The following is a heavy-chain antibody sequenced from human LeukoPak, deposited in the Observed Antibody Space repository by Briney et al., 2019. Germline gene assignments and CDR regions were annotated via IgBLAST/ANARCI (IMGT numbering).Heavy chain of an antibody. Sequence: GSLRLSCAASGFTFDDYGMSWVRQAPGKGLEWVSGINWNGGSTGYADSVKGRFTISRDNAKNSLYLQMSSLRAEDTALYHCARVRAGSGDFDFDYWGQGTLVTVSS. CDR2: INWNGGST. J-gene: IGHJ4*02. CDR1: GFTFDDYG. D-gene: IGHD4-17*01. V-gene: IGHV3-20*01. CDR3: ARVRAGSGDFDFDY.